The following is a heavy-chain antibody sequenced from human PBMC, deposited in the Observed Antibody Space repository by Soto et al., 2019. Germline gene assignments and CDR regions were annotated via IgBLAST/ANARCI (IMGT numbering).Heavy chain of an antibody. CDR2: IYWNDDK. J-gene: IGHJ4*02. CDR3: AHTWALPFDY. D-gene: IGHD3-16*01. Sequence: QITLKESGPTLVEPTQTRTLTCTYSGFSLRTTGVGVGWIRQPPGKALEWLGIIYWNDDKRYSPSLKNRFTLTSEISKSQVVLTMTNMDPVDTATYYCAHTWALPFDYWGQGTLLIVSS. V-gene: IGHV2-5*01. CDR1: GFSLRTTGVG.